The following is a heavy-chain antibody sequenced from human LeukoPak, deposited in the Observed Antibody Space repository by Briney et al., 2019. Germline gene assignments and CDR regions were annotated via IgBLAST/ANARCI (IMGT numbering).Heavy chain of an antibody. CDR3: ARGEKVLDYFGY. CDR2: ISDSGNT. J-gene: IGHJ4*02. CDR1: GGSISSRNYY. Sequence: PSEPLSLTCTVSGGSISSRNYYWGWIRQPPGEGLEWIGKISDSGNTYYSPSLRSRVTISIDTSKNQFSLKLSSVTATDTAVYYCARGEKVLDYFGYWGQGTLVNVSS. V-gene: IGHV4-39*01. D-gene: IGHD3-16*01.